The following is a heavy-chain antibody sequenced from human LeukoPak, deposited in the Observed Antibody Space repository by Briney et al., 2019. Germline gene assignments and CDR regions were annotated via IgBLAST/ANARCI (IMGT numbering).Heavy chain of an antibody. J-gene: IGHJ6*02. CDR2: INPSGGST. Sequence: GASVMVSCKASGYTFTTYYIHWVRQAPGQGLEWMGTINPSGGSTKYAQKFQGRVTMTRDTSTSTVYMELSSLRSEDTAVYYCARDNEKGSFFGERVDVWGQGTTVTVSS. CDR1: GYTFTTYY. D-gene: IGHD3-10*01. CDR3: ARDNEKGSFFGERVDV. V-gene: IGHV1-46*01.